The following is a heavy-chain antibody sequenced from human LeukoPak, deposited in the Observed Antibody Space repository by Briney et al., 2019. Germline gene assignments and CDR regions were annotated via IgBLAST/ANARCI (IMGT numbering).Heavy chain of an antibody. CDR2: INDSGGST. J-gene: IGHJ4*02. Sequence: GGSLRLSCAASGFTFSSYAMSWVRQAPGKGLEWVSTINDSGGSTYYADSVKGRFTISRDNSKNTLYLQMNSLRAEDTAVYYRAKGTYTDGYNYVGIDYWGQGTLVTVSS. CDR3: AKGTYTDGYNYVGIDY. CDR1: GFTFSSYA. D-gene: IGHD5-24*01. V-gene: IGHV3-23*01.